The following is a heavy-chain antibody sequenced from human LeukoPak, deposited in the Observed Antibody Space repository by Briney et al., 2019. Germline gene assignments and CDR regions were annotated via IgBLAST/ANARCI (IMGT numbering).Heavy chain of an antibody. D-gene: IGHD4-11*01. Sequence: PGGSLRLSCASSGCTFSNYLMSRVRQAPGKGLEGVANIKQDGSENNNVGSVKGRFTISRDNAKSLLYLQMNRRRGEDTALYYCATDSYSKGDYWGEGNLVTVSS. V-gene: IGHV3-7*03. J-gene: IGHJ4*02. CDR2: IKQDGSEN. CDR3: ATDSYSKGDY. CDR1: GCTFSNYL.